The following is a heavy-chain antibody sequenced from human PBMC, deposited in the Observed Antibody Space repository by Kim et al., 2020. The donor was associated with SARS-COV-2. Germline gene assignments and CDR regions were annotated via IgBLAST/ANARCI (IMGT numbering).Heavy chain of an antibody. CDR3: ARASKRSKRGVGREYYFDY. CDR1: GGSFSGYY. CDR2: INHSGST. V-gene: IGHV4-34*01. Sequence: SETLSLTCAVYGGSFSGYYWSWIRQPPGKGLEWIGEINHSGSTNYNPSLKSRVTISVDTSKNQFSLKLSSVTAADTAVYYCARASKRSKRGVGREYYFDYWGQGTLVTVSS. D-gene: IGHD1-26*01. J-gene: IGHJ4*02.